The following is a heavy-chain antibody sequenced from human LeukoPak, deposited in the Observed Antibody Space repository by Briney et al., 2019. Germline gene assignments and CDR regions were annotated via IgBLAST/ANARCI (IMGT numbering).Heavy chain of an antibody. J-gene: IGHJ4*02. V-gene: IGHV4-39*01. Sequence: SETLSLTCNVSGGSISSETYYWAWIRQPPGKGLEWIGSIHYSGSTYDNAALKSRLTMSVDTSKSQFSLRLRSVTAADTAVYYCARHDCSSTNCRCFDYWGQGTLVTVSS. D-gene: IGHD2-2*01. CDR3: ARHDCSSTNCRCFDY. CDR2: IHYSGST. CDR1: GGSISSETYY.